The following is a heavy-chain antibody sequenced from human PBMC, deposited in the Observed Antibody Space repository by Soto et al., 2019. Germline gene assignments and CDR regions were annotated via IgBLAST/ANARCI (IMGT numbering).Heavy chain of an antibody. CDR3: ARSSSSSGGNSFDY. V-gene: IGHV1-3*01. J-gene: IGHJ4*02. Sequence: QVQLVQSGAEVKKPGASVKVSCKASGYTFTSYAMHWVRQAPGQRLEWMGWINAGNGNTKYSHKFQGRVTITRDTSASTAYMERRSLRSEDTAVYYCARSSSSSGGNSFDYWGQGTLVTVSS. CDR2: INAGNGNT. D-gene: IGHD2-15*01. CDR1: GYTFTSYA.